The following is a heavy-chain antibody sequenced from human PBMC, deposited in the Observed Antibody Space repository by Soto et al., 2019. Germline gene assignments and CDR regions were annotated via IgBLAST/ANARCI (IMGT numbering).Heavy chain of an antibody. CDR2: IYYSGST. Sequence: ETLSLTCTVSGGSISSYYWSWIRQPPGKGLEWIGYIYYSGSTNYNPSLKSRVTISVDTSKNQFSLKLSSVTAADTAVYYCARLVFGVAPFDYWGQGTLVTVSS. D-gene: IGHD3-3*01. J-gene: IGHJ4*02. CDR3: ARLVFGVAPFDY. CDR1: GGSISSYY. V-gene: IGHV4-59*08.